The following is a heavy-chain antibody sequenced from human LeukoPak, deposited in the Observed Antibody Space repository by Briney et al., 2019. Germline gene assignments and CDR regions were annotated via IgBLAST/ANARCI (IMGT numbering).Heavy chain of an antibody. CDR2: INPSSGGT. CDR1: GYTFTDYY. Sequence: ASVTVSCKASGYTFTDYYMHWVRQAPGQGLEWMGRINPSSGGTNYAQKFQGRVTMTRDTSISTAYMELSRLRSDDTAVYYCARDRDDYPLDYWGQGTLVTVSS. V-gene: IGHV1-2*06. J-gene: IGHJ4*02. CDR3: ARDRDDYPLDY. D-gene: IGHD5-24*01.